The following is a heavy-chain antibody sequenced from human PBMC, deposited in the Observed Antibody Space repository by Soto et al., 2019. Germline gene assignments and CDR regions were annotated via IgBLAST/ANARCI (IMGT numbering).Heavy chain of an antibody. V-gene: IGHV1-18*01. CDR2: IATYNSNK. J-gene: IGHJ4*02. CDR3: ATSVNSAMAFDY. D-gene: IGHD5-18*01. CDR1: GDTFTNFG. Sequence: ASVKVSCKTSGDTFTNFGLSWVRQAPGQGLEWMGWIATYNSNKNYAQKFQGRLTLTTDTSTSTGYMELKSLEYDDSAVYYCATSVNSAMAFDYWGQGTLVTVSS.